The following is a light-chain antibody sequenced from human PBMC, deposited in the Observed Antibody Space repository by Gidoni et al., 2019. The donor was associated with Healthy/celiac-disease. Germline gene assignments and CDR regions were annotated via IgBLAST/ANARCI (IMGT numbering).Light chain of an antibody. Sequence: EIVMTQSPATLSVSPGERAPLSCRASQSVSSNLAWYQQKPGQAPRLLIYGASTRATGIPARFSGSGSGTDFTLTISRLQSEDFAVYYCQQDNNWPRTFGQGTKVEIK. CDR2: GAS. CDR1: QSVSSN. J-gene: IGKJ1*01. V-gene: IGKV3-15*01. CDR3: QQDNNWPRT.